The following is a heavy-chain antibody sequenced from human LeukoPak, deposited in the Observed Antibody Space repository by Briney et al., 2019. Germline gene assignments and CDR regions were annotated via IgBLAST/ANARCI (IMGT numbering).Heavy chain of an antibody. J-gene: IGHJ4*02. CDR1: GYTFISYG. CDR3: ASPGIAVAGVLDY. CDR2: INPNSGGT. D-gene: IGHD6-19*01. V-gene: IGHV1-2*02. Sequence: ASVKVSRKASGYTFISYGISWVRQAPGQGLEWMGWINPNSGGTNYAQKFQGRVTMTRDTSISTAYMELSRLRSDDTAVYYCASPGIAVAGVLDYWGQGTLVTVSS.